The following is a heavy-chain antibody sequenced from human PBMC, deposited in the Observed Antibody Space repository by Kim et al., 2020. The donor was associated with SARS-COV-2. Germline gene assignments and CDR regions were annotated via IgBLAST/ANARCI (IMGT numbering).Heavy chain of an antibody. Sequence: SETLSLTCTVSGGSISSYYWSWIRQPPGKGLEWIGYIYYSGSTNYNPSLKSRVTISVDTSKNQFSLKLSSVTAADTAVYYCARSNYYDSSGYSTKGAFDIWGQGTMVTVSS. J-gene: IGHJ3*02. CDR2: IYYSGST. D-gene: IGHD3-22*01. CDR3: ARSNYYDSSGYSTKGAFDI. V-gene: IGHV4-59*01. CDR1: GGSISSYY.